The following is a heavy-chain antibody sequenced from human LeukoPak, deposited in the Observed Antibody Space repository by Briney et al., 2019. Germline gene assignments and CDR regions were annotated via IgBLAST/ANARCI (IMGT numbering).Heavy chain of an antibody. CDR2: INHSGST. V-gene: IGHV4-34*01. J-gene: IGHJ3*02. Sequence: SETLSLTCAVYGGSFSGYYWSWIRQPPGKGLEWIGEINHSGSTNYNPSLKSRVTIPVDTSKNQFSLKLSSVTAADTAVYYCAREFQLAAAAEQDAFDIWGQGTMVTVSP. CDR3: AREFQLAAAAEQDAFDI. D-gene: IGHD6-13*01. CDR1: GGSFSGYY.